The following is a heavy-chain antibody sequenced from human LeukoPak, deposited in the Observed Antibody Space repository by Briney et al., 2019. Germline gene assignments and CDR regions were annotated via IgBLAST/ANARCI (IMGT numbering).Heavy chain of an antibody. J-gene: IGHJ4*02. CDR2: ISSSGSTI. Sequence: GGSLRLSCAASGFTFSSYEMNWVRQAPGKGLEWVSYISSSGSTIYYADSVKGRFTISRDNSKNTLYLQMNSLRAEDTAVYYCARAKSTSGLVVVVAATLLFDYWGQGTLVTVSS. D-gene: IGHD2-15*01. CDR3: ARAKSTSGLVVVVAATLLFDY. CDR1: GFTFSSYE. V-gene: IGHV3-48*03.